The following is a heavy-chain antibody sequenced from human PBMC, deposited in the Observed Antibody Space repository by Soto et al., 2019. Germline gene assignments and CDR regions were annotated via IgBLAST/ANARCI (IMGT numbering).Heavy chain of an antibody. D-gene: IGHD4-17*01. V-gene: IGHV3-21*01. Sequence: GGSLRLSCAASGFTFSSYIMNWVRQAPGKGLEWVSSISSSSSYIYYADSVKGRFTISRDNAKNSLYLQMNSLRAEDTAVYYCATRTPYGGNSVYYFDYWGQGTLVTVSS. CDR1: GFTFSSYI. CDR2: ISSSSSYI. J-gene: IGHJ4*02. CDR3: ATRTPYGGNSVYYFDY.